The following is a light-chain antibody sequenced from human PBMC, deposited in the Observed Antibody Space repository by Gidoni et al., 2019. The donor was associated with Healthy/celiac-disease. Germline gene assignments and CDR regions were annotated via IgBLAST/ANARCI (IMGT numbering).Light chain of an antibody. Sequence: EIVLTQSPGTLSLSPGERATLSCRASESVTSSYLAWYQQKAGQAPRLLFYGASSRATGIPDRFSGSGSGTDFTLTISRLEPEDFAVYYCQQYGSSPRTFGQGTKVEIK. CDR2: GAS. CDR1: ESVTSSY. V-gene: IGKV3-20*01. CDR3: QQYGSSPRT. J-gene: IGKJ1*01.